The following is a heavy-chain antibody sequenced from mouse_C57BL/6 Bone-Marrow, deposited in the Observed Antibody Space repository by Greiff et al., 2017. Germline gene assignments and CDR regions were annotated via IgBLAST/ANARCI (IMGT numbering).Heavy chain of an antibody. D-gene: IGHD1-1*01. V-gene: IGHV1-19*01. CDR2: INPYNGGT. J-gene: IGHJ1*03. CDR3: ARGEGVLRYFDV. Sequence: VQLQQSGPVLVKPGASVKMSCKASGYTFTDYYMNWVKQSHGKSLEWIGVINPYNGGTSYNQKFKGKATLTVDKSSSTAYMELNSLTSEDSAVYYCARGEGVLRYFDVWGTGTTVTVSS. CDR1: GYTFTDYY.